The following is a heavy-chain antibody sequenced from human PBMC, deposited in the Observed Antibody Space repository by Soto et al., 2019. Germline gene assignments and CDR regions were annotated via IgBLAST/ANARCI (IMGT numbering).Heavy chain of an antibody. CDR1: GFNFNNHW. V-gene: IGHV3-7*01. CDR2: MKQDGSQK. D-gene: IGHD2-2*01. J-gene: IGHJ4*02. CDR3: ARGPQIGYATSYFDY. Sequence: GGSLRLSCAASGFNFNNHWMSWVRQAPGKGLEWVASMKQDGSQKYSVDSVMGRFTISRDNAKDSLYLQMNSLTVEDTAVYYCARGPQIGYATSYFDYWGQGALVTVSS.